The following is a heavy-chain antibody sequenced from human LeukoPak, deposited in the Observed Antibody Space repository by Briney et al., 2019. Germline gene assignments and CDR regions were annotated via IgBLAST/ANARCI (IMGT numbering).Heavy chain of an antibody. CDR1: GFTFSSYA. Sequence: GRSLRLSCAASGFTFSSYAMHWVRQAPGRGLEWVAVISYDGSNKYYADSVKGRFTISRDNSKNTLYLQMNSLRAEDTAVYYCAKDGYSSSWYVSPPEVPLWGQGTLVTVSS. V-gene: IGHV3-30*04. CDR2: ISYDGSNK. D-gene: IGHD6-13*01. J-gene: IGHJ4*02. CDR3: AKDGYSSSWYVSPPEVPL.